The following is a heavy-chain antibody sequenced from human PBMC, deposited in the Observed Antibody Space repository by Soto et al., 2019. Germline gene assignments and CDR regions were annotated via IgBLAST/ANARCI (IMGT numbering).Heavy chain of an antibody. J-gene: IGHJ4*02. CDR1: GFTFSSYA. CDR3: AKVDYDFWSGFFDY. V-gene: IGHV3-23*01. Sequence: HPGGSLRLSCAASGFTFSSYAMSWVRQAPGKGLEWVSAISGSGGSTYYADSVKGRFTISRDNSKNTLYLQMNSLRAEDTAVYYCAKVDYDFWSGFFDYCGQGTLVTVSS. CDR2: ISGSGGST. D-gene: IGHD3-3*01.